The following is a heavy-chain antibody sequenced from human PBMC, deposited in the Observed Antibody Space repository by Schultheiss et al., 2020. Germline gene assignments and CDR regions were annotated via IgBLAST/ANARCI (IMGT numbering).Heavy chain of an antibody. V-gene: IGHV4-34*01. CDR1: GGSFSGYY. Sequence: SQTLSLTCAVYGGSFSGYYWSWIRQPPGKGLEWIGYIYHSGSTYYNLSLKSRVTISVDTSKNQFSLKLSSVTAADTAVYYCARRTIFGVVRIDPWGQGTLVTVSS. D-gene: IGHD3-3*01. CDR2: IYHSGST. CDR3: ARRTIFGVVRIDP. J-gene: IGHJ5*02.